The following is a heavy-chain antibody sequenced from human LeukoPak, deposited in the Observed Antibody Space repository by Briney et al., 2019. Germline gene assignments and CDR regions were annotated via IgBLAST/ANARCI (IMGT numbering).Heavy chain of an antibody. CDR1: GGSFSGYY. CDR3: ARLGSGWTNWFDP. J-gene: IGHJ5*02. Sequence: SETLSLTCAVYGGSFSGYYWSWIRQPPGKGLEWIGYIDHSGSANYSPSLKSRVTISVDTSKNHFSLKLSSVTAADTAVYYCARLGSGWTNWFDPWGQGTLVTVSS. CDR2: IDHSGSA. V-gene: IGHV4-59*08. D-gene: IGHD6-19*01.